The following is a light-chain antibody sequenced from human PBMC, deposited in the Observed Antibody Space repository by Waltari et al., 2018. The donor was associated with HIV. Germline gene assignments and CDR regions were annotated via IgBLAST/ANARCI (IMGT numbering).Light chain of an antibody. V-gene: IGKV3-20*01. J-gene: IGKJ2*01. CDR1: QTVISDY. Sequence: EIVLTQSPGTLSLSPGERATLSCRASQTVISDYLAWYQQKPGQAPRLLMYGASTSASGIPDRFSGSGSGTDFTLTISRLEPEDFAVYYCQQYGNSPRTFGQGTNLEIK. CDR3: QQYGNSPRT. CDR2: GAS.